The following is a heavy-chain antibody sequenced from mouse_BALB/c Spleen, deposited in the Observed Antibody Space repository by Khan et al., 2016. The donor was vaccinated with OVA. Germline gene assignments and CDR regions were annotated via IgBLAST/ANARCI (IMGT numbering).Heavy chain of an antibody. J-gene: IGHJ3*01. CDR2: VTTGGSYT. CDR3: VRLAYYYDSEGFAY. D-gene: IGHD1-1*01. V-gene: IGHV5-6*01. CDR1: GFTFSTYG. Sequence: EVQLVESGGDLVKPGGSLKLSCAASGFTFSTYGMSWVRQTPDQRLEWVATVTTGGSYTYYPDSVKGRFTISRDNAKNTLYLQMRSLKSEDTAMFYCVRLAYYYDSEGFAYWGQGTLVTVSA.